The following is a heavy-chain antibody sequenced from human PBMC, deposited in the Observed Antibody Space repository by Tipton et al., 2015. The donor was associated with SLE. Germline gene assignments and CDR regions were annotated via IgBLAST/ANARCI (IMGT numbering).Heavy chain of an antibody. Sequence: LRLSCTVSGGSISSSSYYWGWIRQPPGKGLEWIGSIYYSGSTYHNPSLKSRVTISVDTSKNQFSLKLSSVTAADTAVYYCARQILEAVSFDYWGQGTLVTVSS. CDR3: ARQILEAVSFDY. D-gene: IGHD2-15*01. CDR2: IYYSGST. J-gene: IGHJ4*02. V-gene: IGHV4-39*01. CDR1: GGSISSSSYY.